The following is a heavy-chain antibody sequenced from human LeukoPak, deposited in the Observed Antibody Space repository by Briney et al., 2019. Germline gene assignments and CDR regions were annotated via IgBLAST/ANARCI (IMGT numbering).Heavy chain of an antibody. CDR1: GFTFSSYS. CDR2: ISWNSGSI. V-gene: IGHV3-9*01. D-gene: IGHD6-13*01. Sequence: GGSPRLSCAASGFTFSSYSMNWVRQAPGKGLEWVSGISWNSGSIGYADSVKGRFTISRDNAKNSLYLQMNSLRAEDTALYYCAKDMERYSSSLGDYWGQGTLVTVSS. J-gene: IGHJ4*02. CDR3: AKDMERYSSSLGDY.